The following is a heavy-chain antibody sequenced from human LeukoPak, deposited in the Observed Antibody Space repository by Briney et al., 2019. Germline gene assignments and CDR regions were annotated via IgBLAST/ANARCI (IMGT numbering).Heavy chain of an antibody. CDR3: ARDGELVGATDFDY. V-gene: IGHV3-7*01. CDR2: INQDGSEI. Sequence: GGSLRLSCVAYGFTFSHYWMTWVRQAPGKEPEWVANINQDGSEIVYVDSVKGRFTISRDNAKNSLYLQMNSLRAEDTAVYYCARDGELVGATDFDYWGQGTLVTVSS. CDR1: GFTFSHYW. D-gene: IGHD1-26*01. J-gene: IGHJ4*02.